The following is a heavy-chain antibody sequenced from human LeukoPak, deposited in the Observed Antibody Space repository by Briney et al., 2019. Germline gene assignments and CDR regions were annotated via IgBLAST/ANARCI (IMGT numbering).Heavy chain of an antibody. CDR2: ISAYNGNT. Sequence: ASVKVSCKASGYTFTSYGISWVRQAPGQGLEWMGWISAYNGNTNYVQKLQGRVTMTTDTSTSTAYMELRSLRSDDTAVYYCARLDYGDYLFDYWGQGTLVTVSS. J-gene: IGHJ4*02. CDR3: ARLDYGDYLFDY. D-gene: IGHD4-17*01. CDR1: GYTFTSYG. V-gene: IGHV1-18*04.